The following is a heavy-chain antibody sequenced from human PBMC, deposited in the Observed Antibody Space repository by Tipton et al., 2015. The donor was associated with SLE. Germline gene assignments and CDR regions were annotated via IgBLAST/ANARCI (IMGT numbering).Heavy chain of an antibody. CDR2: INNTGST. CDR3: AREGDSSAWYLFDY. CDR1: GGSISSGSHY. J-gene: IGHJ4*02. V-gene: IGHV4-61*02. Sequence: GLVKPSQTLSLTCTVTGGSISSGSHYWSWIRQPAGKGLEWIGRINNTGSTNYNPSLESRVIISVDTSKNQFSLKVPSVTAADTAVYYCAREGDSSAWYLFDYWGQGILVTVSS. D-gene: IGHD6-13*01.